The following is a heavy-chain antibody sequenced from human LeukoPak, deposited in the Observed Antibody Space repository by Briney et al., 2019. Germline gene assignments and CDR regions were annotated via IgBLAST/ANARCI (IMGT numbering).Heavy chain of an antibody. CDR1: GFTFSSYA. V-gene: IGHV3-23*01. CDR3: AKAGAVVVVVAKFFDY. D-gene: IGHD2-15*01. CDR2: ISGSGDST. Sequence: PGGSLRLSCAASGFTFSSYAMSWVRQAPGKGLEWVSAISGSGDSTNYADSVKGRFTISRDNSKNTLYLQMNSLRAEDTAVYYCAKAGAVVVVVAKFFDYWGQGTLVTASS. J-gene: IGHJ4*02.